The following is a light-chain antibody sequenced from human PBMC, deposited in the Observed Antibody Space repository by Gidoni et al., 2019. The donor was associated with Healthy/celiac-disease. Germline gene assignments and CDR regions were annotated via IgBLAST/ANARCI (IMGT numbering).Light chain of an antibody. Sequence: DIQMTPSPSTLSASVGDRVTITCRASQSISSWFAWYQQKPGKDPKLLIYKASSLESGVPSRFSGSGSGTEFTLTISSLQPDDFATYYCQQYNSYSPYTFGQXTKLEIK. CDR3: QQYNSYSPYT. CDR1: QSISSW. CDR2: KAS. J-gene: IGKJ2*01. V-gene: IGKV1-5*03.